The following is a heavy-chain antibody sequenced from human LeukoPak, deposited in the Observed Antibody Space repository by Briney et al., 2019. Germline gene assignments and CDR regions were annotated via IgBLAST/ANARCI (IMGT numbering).Heavy chain of an antibody. CDR1: GFTFSSYA. D-gene: IGHD3-3*01. Sequence: PGGSLRLSCAASGFTFSSYAMHWVRQAPGKGLEWVAVISYDGSNKYYADSVKGRFTISRDNSKNTLYLQMNSLRAEDTAVYYCARDSYSLLESLGYWGQGTLVTVSS. V-gene: IGHV3-30*04. CDR3: ARDSYSLLESLGY. J-gene: IGHJ4*02. CDR2: ISYDGSNK.